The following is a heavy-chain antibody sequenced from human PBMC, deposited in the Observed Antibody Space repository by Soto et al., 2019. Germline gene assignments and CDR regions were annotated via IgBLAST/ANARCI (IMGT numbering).Heavy chain of an antibody. Sequence: QVQLVQSGAEVKKPGASVKVSCKASGYTFANFAMHWVRQAPGHRLEWMGWVNAGNGNTKYSQRFQGRVSITRDTSATTTYMELSSLRSEDTAMYYCARGTKRGNYFLSDFAYWGQGTLVTVSS. CDR2: VNAGNGNT. D-gene: IGHD1-7*01. CDR3: ARGTKRGNYFLSDFAY. J-gene: IGHJ4*02. CDR1: GYTFANFA. V-gene: IGHV1-3*01.